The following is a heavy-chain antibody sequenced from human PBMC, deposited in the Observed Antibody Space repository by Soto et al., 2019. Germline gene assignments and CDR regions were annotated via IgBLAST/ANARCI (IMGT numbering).Heavy chain of an antibody. J-gene: IGHJ5*02. D-gene: IGHD3-9*01. V-gene: IGHV3-48*01. Sequence: GGSLRLSCAASGFTFSSYWMHWVRQAPGKGLEWVSDISISGTTIHYADSVKGRFTISRDNSKNTLYLQMNSLRAEDTAVYYCAKELRQITISIKWPYNWFAPWGQGTLVTVSS. CDR1: GFTFSSYW. CDR3: AKELRQITISIKWPYNWFAP. CDR2: ISISGTTI.